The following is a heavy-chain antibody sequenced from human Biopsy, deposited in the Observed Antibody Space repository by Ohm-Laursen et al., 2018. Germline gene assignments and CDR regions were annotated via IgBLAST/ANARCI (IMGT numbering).Heavy chain of an antibody. CDR3: ARDSRGGHLNTTLITGKNLDP. V-gene: IGHV4-59*01. D-gene: IGHD3-16*01. J-gene: IGHJ5*02. Sequence: SETLSLTCAVYGESFNGYYWTWIRQSPGKGLEWIGYIYYTGSTNYNPSVKSRVTISVDTSKNQFSLKLNSVTAADTAVYFCARDSRGGHLNTTLITGKNLDPWGQGILVTVSS. CDR1: GESFNGYY. CDR2: IYYTGST.